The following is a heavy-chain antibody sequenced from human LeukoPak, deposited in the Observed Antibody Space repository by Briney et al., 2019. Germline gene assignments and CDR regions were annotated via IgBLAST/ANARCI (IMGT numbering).Heavy chain of an antibody. D-gene: IGHD6-13*01. CDR2: IYYSGST. CDR1: GGSISSYY. V-gene: IGHV4-59*01. Sequence: SETLSLTCTVSGGSISSYYWSWIRQPPGKGLEWIGYIYYSGSTNYNPSLKSRVTISVDTSKNQFSLKLSSVTAADTAVYYCASIIAANWFDPWGQGTLVTVSS. J-gene: IGHJ5*02. CDR3: ASIIAANWFDP.